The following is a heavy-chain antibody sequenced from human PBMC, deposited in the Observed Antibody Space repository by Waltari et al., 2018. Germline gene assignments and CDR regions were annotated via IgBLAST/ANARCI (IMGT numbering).Heavy chain of an antibody. Sequence: QVQLVESGGGVVQPGRSLRLSCAASGFPFSSYALPWVRQAPGKGLEWVAVISYDGSNKYYADSVKGRFTISRDNSKNTLYLQMNSLRAEDTAVYYCAREGQWLVWGFDYWGQGTLVTVSS. D-gene: IGHD6-19*01. CDR1: GFPFSSYA. J-gene: IGHJ4*02. V-gene: IGHV3-30*04. CDR2: ISYDGSNK. CDR3: AREGQWLVWGFDY.